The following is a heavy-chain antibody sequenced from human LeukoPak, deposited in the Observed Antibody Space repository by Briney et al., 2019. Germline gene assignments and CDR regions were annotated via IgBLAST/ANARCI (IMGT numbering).Heavy chain of an antibody. J-gene: IGHJ3*02. CDR2: TFFGFVWYS. V-gene: IGHV6-1*01. Sequence: SQTLSLPCAISGHIVSSNNAAWNWIRQSPSRGLEWLGRTFFGFVWYSDYAVSVKSRITINPDTSKNQFTRHLNSVTPEDTAVYYCASVSGSFDPFDMWGQGTMVTVSS. CDR3: ASVSGSFDPFDM. CDR1: GHIVSSNNAA. D-gene: IGHD1-26*01.